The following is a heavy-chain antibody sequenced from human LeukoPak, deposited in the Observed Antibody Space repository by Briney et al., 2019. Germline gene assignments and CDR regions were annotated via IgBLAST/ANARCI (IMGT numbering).Heavy chain of an antibody. CDR2: INHSGST. V-gene: IGHV4-34*01. J-gene: IGHJ4*02. D-gene: IGHD1-26*01. CDR1: GGSFSGYY. Sequence: SETLSLTCAAYGGSFSGYYWSWIRQPPGKGLEWIGEINHSGSTNYNPSLKSRVTISVDTSKNQFSLKLSSVTAADTAVYYCARRGAGVGATTRRPDFDYWGQGTLVTVSS. CDR3: ARRGAGVGATTRRPDFDY.